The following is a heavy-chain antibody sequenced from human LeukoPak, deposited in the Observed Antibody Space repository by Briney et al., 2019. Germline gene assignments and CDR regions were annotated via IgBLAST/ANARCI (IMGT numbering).Heavy chain of an antibody. CDR2: IYYSGST. J-gene: IGHJ5*02. D-gene: IGHD2-15*01. Sequence: SQTLSLTCTVSGGSISSGGYYWRWIRQHPGKGLEWIGYIYYSGSTYYNPSLKSRVTISVDTSKNQFSLKLSSVTAADTAVYYCARGQYCSGGSCYSDWFDPWGQGTLVTVSS. CDR3: ARGQYCSGGSCYSDWFDP. V-gene: IGHV4-31*03. CDR1: GGSISSGGYY.